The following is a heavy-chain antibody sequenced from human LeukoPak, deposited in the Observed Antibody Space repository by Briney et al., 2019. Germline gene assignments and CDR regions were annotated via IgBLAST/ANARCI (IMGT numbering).Heavy chain of an antibody. D-gene: IGHD2-2*01. CDR3: ARHALNDACFDY. V-gene: IGHV4-39*01. CDR2: IDYSGTT. J-gene: IGHJ4*02. Sequence: PFETLSLTRTLSVGSISGSSYCWGSIRPPPGKGLGWSGSIDYSGTTYYSPSFKSRVTISVDTPMNQSSLKLSSVTAADTAVYYCARHALNDACFDYWGQGTLVTVSS. CDR1: VGSISGSSYC.